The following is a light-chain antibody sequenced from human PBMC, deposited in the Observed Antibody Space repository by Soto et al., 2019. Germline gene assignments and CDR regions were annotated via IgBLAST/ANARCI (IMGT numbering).Light chain of an antibody. V-gene: IGKV1-5*03. CDR2: KAS. J-gene: IGKJ4*01. CDR3: QQSSIFSLT. Sequence: DIQMTQSPSTLSASVGDRVTITFRASQSISSWLTWYQQKPGTAPKRLIYKASSLESGVPSRFSGSGSGTEFTLTSSSLQPADFATYYCQQSSIFSLTFGGGTKVEIK. CDR1: QSISSW.